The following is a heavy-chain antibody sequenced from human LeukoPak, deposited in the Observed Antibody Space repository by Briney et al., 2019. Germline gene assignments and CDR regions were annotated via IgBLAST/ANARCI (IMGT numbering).Heavy chain of an antibody. V-gene: IGHV1-69*05. Sequence: SVKVSCKASGGTFSSYAISWVRQAPGQGLEWMGGIIPIFGTANYAQKFQGRVTITTDESTSTAYMELSSLRSEDTAVYYCARRGSQNGYAPITFGFWGQGTLVTVSS. CDR3: ARRGSQNGYAPITFGF. D-gene: IGHD1-14*01. CDR1: GGTFSSYA. J-gene: IGHJ4*02. CDR2: IIPIFGTA.